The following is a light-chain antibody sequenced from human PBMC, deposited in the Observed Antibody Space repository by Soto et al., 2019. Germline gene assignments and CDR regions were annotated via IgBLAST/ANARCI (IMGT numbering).Light chain of an antibody. CDR2: SNN. CDR1: SSNIGSNY. V-gene: IGLV1-47*02. Sequence: QSVLTQPPSASXTPGQRVTISCSGSSSNIGSNYVYWYQQLPGTAPKLLIYSNNQRPSGVPDRFSGSKSGTSASLAISGLRSEDEADYYCAAWDDSLSGPVFGGGTKLTVL. J-gene: IGLJ2*01. CDR3: AAWDDSLSGPV.